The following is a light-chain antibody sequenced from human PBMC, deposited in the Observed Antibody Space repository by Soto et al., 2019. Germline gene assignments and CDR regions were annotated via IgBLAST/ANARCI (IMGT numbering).Light chain of an antibody. V-gene: IGLV2-8*01. Sequence: QSALTPPPSASGSPGQSVTISCTGTSSDVGAYNYGSWYQQHPGKAPKLMIYEVTKRPSGVPDRFSGSKSGNTASLTVSGLQAEDEADYYCSSYAGTNNVFGTGTKVTVL. CDR2: EVT. CDR1: SSDVGAYNY. J-gene: IGLJ1*01. CDR3: SSYAGTNNV.